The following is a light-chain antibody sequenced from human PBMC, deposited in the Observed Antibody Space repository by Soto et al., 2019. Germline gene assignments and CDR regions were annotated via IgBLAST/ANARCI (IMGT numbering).Light chain of an antibody. V-gene: IGKV1-5*03. J-gene: IGKJ1*01. Sequence: DIQMTQSPSTLSASVGDRVTITCRASQSISSWLAWYQQKPGKAPKLLIYKASSLESGVPXXXXXXGSXTXXXXXXXXXXPXDFATYYCQQYNSYSWTFGQGTKVEXK. CDR2: KAS. CDR1: QSISSW. CDR3: QQYNSYSWT.